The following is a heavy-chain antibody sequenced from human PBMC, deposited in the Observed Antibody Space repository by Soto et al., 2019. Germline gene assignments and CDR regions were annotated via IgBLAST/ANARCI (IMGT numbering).Heavy chain of an antibody. Sequence: SVKVSCKASGGSFSSYAISWVRQAPGQGREWMGGIIPNFGTANYAQQFQGRVTITEDDSTSKDYMELSSLRSEDTAVYYCARSVITIFGVVIANFDYWGQGTLVTVSS. CDR1: GGSFSSYA. CDR2: IIPNFGTA. J-gene: IGHJ4*02. CDR3: ARSVITIFGVVIANFDY. V-gene: IGHV1-69*13. D-gene: IGHD3-3*01.